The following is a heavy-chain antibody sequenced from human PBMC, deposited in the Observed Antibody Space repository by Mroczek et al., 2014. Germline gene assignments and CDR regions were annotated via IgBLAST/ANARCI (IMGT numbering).Heavy chain of an antibody. V-gene: IGHV4-31*03. Sequence: QVQLQESGPGLVKPSPDPVPHLHCLWWLHQQWWLLLELGSASTQGGAGVDWVHHLHGSTYYNPSLKSRVTISVDTSKNQFSLKLSSVTAADTAVYYCARDRKEGSSRWFDPWGPGNPGHRLL. CDR3: ARDRKEGSSRWFDP. D-gene: IGHD2-15*01. J-gene: IGHJ5*02. CDR1: WLHQQWWLL. CDR2: HLHGST.